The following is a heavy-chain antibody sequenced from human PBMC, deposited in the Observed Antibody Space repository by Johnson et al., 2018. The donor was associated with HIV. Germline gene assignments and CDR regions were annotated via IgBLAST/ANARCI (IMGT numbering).Heavy chain of an antibody. Sequence: QVQLVESGGGLVKPGGSLRLSCAASGFTFSDYYMSWIRQAPGEGLEWISYISSGGGSILYADSVKDRFPISRDNAQNSLFLQMNSLRAEDTAVYYCAKGEVGHIVNTRESTFDIWGQGTMVIVSS. V-gene: IGHV3-11*04. CDR2: ISSGGGSI. CDR3: AKGEVGHIVNTRESTFDI. CDR1: GFTFSDYY. J-gene: IGHJ3*02. D-gene: IGHD5-12*01.